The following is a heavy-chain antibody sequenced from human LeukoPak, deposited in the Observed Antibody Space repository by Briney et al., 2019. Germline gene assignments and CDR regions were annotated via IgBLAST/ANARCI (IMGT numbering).Heavy chain of an antibody. CDR1: GYTFTGYY. J-gene: IGHJ4*02. Sequence: ASVKVSCKASGYTFTGYYMHWVRQAPRQGLEWMGWINPNSGGTNYAQKFQGRVTMTRDTSISTAYMELSRLRSDDTAVYYCARGPVVVAATPGSTYFDYWGQGTLVTVSS. CDR2: INPNSGGT. CDR3: ARGPVVVAATPGSTYFDY. D-gene: IGHD2-15*01. V-gene: IGHV1-2*02.